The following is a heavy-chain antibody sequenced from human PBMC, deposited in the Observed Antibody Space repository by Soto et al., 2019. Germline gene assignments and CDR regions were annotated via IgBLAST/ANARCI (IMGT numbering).Heavy chain of an antibody. CDR3: SSGWYGGYFDY. V-gene: IGHV3-23*01. Sequence: GGSLRLSCAASGFTFSSYAISWVRQAPGKGLEWVSAISGSGGSTYYADSVKGRFTISRDNSKNTLYLQMNSLRAEDTAVYYCSSGWYGGYFDYWGQGTLVTVSS. CDR2: ISGSGGST. J-gene: IGHJ4*02. CDR1: GFTFSSYA. D-gene: IGHD6-19*01.